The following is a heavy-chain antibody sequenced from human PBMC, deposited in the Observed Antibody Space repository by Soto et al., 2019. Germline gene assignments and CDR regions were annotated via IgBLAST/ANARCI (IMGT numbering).Heavy chain of an antibody. J-gene: IGHJ6*02. V-gene: IGHV1-46*01. CDR1: GYTFTSYY. D-gene: IGHD4-17*01. CDR2: INPSGGST. Sequence: ASVKVSCKASGYTFTSYYMHWVRQAPGQGLEWMGIINPSGGSTSYAQKFQGRVTMTRDTSTSTVYMELSSLRSEDTAVYYCAREGLVLVPTTVNSDYYYYAMDVWGQGTMVTVSS. CDR3: AREGLVLVPTTVNSDYYYYAMDV.